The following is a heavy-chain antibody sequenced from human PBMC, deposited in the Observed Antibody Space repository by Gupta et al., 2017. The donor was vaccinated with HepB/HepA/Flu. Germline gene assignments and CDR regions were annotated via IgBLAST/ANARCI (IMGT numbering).Heavy chain of an antibody. D-gene: IGHD2-2*01. V-gene: IGHV2-26*01. CDR1: AVSLSIARMG. CDR3: ERIILPAATRGKIYYFDN. CDR2: IFSNDEK. J-gene: IGHJ4*02. Sequence: QVTLKESGPVLVKPTEPLTLTCTVSAVSLSIARMGVSWIRQPPGTALEWLAHIFSNDEKSYSTSLKSRLTISKDTSKRQVVRTMTNMDSVEAAKYDVERIILPAATRGKIYYFDNGGQGTMVTVSS.